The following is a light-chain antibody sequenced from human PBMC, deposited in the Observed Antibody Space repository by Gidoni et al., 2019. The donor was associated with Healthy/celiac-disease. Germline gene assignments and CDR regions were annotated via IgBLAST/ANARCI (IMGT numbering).Light chain of an antibody. CDR2: SNN. CDR1: SSNIGSNT. Sequence: QSVLTQPPSASGTPGQRVTISCSGSSSNIGSNTVNWYQQLPGTAPKLLIYSNNQRPSGVLDRFSGPKSGTSASLAISGLQSEDEADYYCAAWDDSLNGPNYVFGTGTKVTVL. CDR3: AAWDDSLNGPNYV. V-gene: IGLV1-44*01. J-gene: IGLJ1*01.